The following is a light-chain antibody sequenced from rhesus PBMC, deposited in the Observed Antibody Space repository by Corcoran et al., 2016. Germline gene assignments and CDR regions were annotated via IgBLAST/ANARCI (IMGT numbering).Light chain of an antibody. CDR3: QHGYGTPFT. Sequence: DIQMSQSPSSLSASVGDKVTITCRASQDISNALAWYQQKPGKVPNLLIYSASSLESGVPSRFSGRGSEKDVPLTISSLKPEDFATYYCQHGYGTPFTFGPGTKLDIK. V-gene: IGKV1-33*02. CDR1: QDISNA. CDR2: SAS. J-gene: IGKJ3*01.